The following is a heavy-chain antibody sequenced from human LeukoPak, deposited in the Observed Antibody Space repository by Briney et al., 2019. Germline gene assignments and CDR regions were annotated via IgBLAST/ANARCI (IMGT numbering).Heavy chain of an antibody. CDR2: ISNNGGST. CDR3: AKGRRWELPIDY. CDR1: GFTFSSYA. J-gene: IGHJ4*02. D-gene: IGHD1-26*01. Sequence: GGSLRLSCAASGFTFSSYAMSWVRQAPGKGLEWVSAISNNGGSTYYAESVKGRFTISRDNSKNTLYLQMNSLRVEDTAVYYCAKGRRWELPIDYWGQGTLVTVSS. V-gene: IGHV3-23*01.